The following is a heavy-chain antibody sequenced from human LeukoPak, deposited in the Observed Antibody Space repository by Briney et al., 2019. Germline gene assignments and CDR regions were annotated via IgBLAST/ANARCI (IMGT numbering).Heavy chain of an antibody. CDR3: ARAPEGGYDPFDY. J-gene: IGHJ4*02. D-gene: IGHD3-22*01. CDR1: GFTFSSYS. V-gene: IGHV3-21*01. Sequence: GGSLRLSCAAPGFTFSSYSMNRVRQAPGKGLEWVSAISSSSTYIYYADSVKGRFTISRDNAKNSLYLQMNSLRAEDTAVYYCARAPEGGYDPFDYWGQGTLVTVSS. CDR2: ISSSSTYI.